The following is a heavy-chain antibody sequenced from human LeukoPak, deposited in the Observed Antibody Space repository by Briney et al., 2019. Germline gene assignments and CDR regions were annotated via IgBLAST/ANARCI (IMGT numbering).Heavy chain of an antibody. V-gene: IGHV3-7*01. CDR3: TRVIVALPGYCDYFDF. Sequence: GGSLRLSCTASGFSFSNHYMRWIRQAPGKGLEWVANINKDGSNKWHLGSVKGRFTVSRDNARNSLYLQMNSLRVEDTAVYYCTRVIVALPGYCDYFDFWGQGVLVTVSS. J-gene: IGHJ4*02. D-gene: IGHD3-9*01. CDR1: GFSFSNHY. CDR2: INKDGSNK.